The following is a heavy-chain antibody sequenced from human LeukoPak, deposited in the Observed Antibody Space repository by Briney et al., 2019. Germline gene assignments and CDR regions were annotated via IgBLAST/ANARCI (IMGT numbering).Heavy chain of an antibody. Sequence: GGSLRLSCAASGFTFSSYSMNWVRQAPGKGLEWVSSISSSSSYIYYADPVKGRFTISRDNAKNSLYLQMNSLRAEDTAVYYCAKDRMGGSYPAEYFQHWGQGTLVTVSS. CDR3: AKDRMGGSYPAEYFQH. CDR2: ISSSSSYI. J-gene: IGHJ1*01. D-gene: IGHD1-26*01. CDR1: GFTFSSYS. V-gene: IGHV3-21*04.